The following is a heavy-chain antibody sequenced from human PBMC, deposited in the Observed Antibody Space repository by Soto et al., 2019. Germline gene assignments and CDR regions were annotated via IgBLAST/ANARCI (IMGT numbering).Heavy chain of an antibody. V-gene: IGHV1-18*01. J-gene: IGHJ4*02. CDR3: ARGRYGDY. CDR1: GYGFTTYG. CDR2: ISAHNGNT. D-gene: IGHD1-1*01. Sequence: QIHLVQSGAEVKKPGASVKVSCKGSGYGFTTYGITWVRQAPGQGLEWMAWISAHNGNTNYAQKRKGRVTVTRDTSTSTAYMELRSLRSDDTAVYYWARGRYGDYWGQGALVTVSS.